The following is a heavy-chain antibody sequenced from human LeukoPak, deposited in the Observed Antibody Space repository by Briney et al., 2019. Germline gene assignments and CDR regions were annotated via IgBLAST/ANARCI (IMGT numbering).Heavy chain of an antibody. V-gene: IGHV4-30-2*01. CDR3: ARNRLATGVFDY. Sequence: SQTLSLTCGVSGGSISGPGYAWSWIRQPPGKGLEWIGYIYFSESTYYSPSLKSRVSISLDRFKNQFSLKLTSVAAADTAVYFCARNRLATGVFDYWGQGALVTVSS. CDR1: GGSISGPGYA. CDR2: IYFSEST. D-gene: IGHD5-12*01. J-gene: IGHJ4*02.